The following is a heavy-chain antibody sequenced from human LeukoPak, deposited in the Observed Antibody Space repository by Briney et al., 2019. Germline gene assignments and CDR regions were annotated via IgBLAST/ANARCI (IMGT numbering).Heavy chain of an antibody. CDR2: INPSGGST. CDR1: GYTFTGYY. J-gene: IGHJ4*02. V-gene: IGHV1-46*01. Sequence: ASVKVSCKASGYTFTGYYMHWVRQAPGQGLEWMGIINPSGGSTSYAQKFQGRVTMTRDTSTSTVYMELSSLRSEDTAVYYCAREGTSIAAAGTDVDYWGQGTLVTVSS. CDR3: AREGTSIAAAGTDVDY. D-gene: IGHD6-13*01.